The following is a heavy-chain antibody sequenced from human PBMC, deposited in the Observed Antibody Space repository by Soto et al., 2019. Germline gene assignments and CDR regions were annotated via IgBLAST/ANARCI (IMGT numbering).Heavy chain of an antibody. CDR2: ISSSSSYI. CDR1: GFTFSSYS. CDR3: ARGPVVVVAGTFEY. V-gene: IGHV3-21*01. D-gene: IGHD2-15*01. J-gene: IGHJ4*02. Sequence: EVQLVESGGGLVKPGGSLRLSCAASGFTFSSYSMNWVRQAPGKGLEWVSSISSSSSYIYYADSVKGRFTISRDNAKNSLYLQMNSLRAEDTAVYYCARGPVVVVAGTFEYRGQGTLVTGSS.